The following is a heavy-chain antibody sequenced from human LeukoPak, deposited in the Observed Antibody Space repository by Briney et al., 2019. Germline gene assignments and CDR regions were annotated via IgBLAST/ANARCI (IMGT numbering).Heavy chain of an antibody. CDR1: GVSISSSNSY. V-gene: IGHV4-39*02. Sequence: SETLSLTCTVSGVSISSSNSYWGWIRQPPGKGLAWIGSIYYSGNTYYNASLKSQVSISIDTSKNQFSLKLSSVTAADTAVYYCARDQSILTGYYRKNWFDPWGQGTLVTVSS. J-gene: IGHJ5*02. D-gene: IGHD3-9*01. CDR2: IYYSGNT. CDR3: ARDQSILTGYYRKNWFDP.